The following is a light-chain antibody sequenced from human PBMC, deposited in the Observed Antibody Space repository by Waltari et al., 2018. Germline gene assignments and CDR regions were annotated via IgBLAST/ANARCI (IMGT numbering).Light chain of an antibody. Sequence: EIVLTQSPATLSLSPADTATLSCRAGQSVGSYLAWYQQKPGQPPRLLIYDASNRATGVPARFRGSGSGTEFTLTISSLEAEDFAVYYCQQRSNWTPHTFGQGARLEIK. V-gene: IGKV3-11*01. CDR3: QQRSNWTPHT. J-gene: IGKJ2*01. CDR1: QSVGSY. CDR2: DAS.